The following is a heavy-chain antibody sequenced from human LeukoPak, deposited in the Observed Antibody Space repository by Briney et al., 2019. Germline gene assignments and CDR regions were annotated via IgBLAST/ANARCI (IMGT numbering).Heavy chain of an antibody. J-gene: IGHJ4*02. Sequence: ASVKVSCKASGYTFTGYYMHWVRQAPGKGLEWMGGFDPEDGETIYAQKFQGRVTMTEDTSTDTAYMELSSLRSEDTAAYYCATDIVVVTAWDYWGQGTLVTVSS. CDR2: FDPEDGET. CDR3: ATDIVVVTAWDY. V-gene: IGHV1-24*01. CDR1: GYTFTGYY. D-gene: IGHD2-21*02.